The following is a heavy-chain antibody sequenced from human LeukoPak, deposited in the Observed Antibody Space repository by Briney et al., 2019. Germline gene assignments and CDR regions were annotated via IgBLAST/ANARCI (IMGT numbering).Heavy chain of an antibody. Sequence: GGSLRLSCAASGFTFSSYSMNWVRQAPGKGLEWVSYISSSSSTIYYADSVKGRFTISRDNAKNSLYLQMNSLRAEDTAVYYCARKDGSGSYYYFDYWGQGTLVTVSS. D-gene: IGHD3-10*01. CDR1: GFTFSSYS. J-gene: IGHJ4*02. V-gene: IGHV3-48*01. CDR3: ARKDGSGSYYYFDY. CDR2: ISSSSSTI.